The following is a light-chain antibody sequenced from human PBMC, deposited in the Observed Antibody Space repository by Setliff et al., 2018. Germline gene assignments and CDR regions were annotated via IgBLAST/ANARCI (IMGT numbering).Light chain of an antibody. CDR2: DVS. J-gene: IGLJ1*01. CDR1: RYDVGGYNF. Sequence: QSVLTQPASVSGAPGQSITISCTGTRYDVGGYNFVSWYQHHPGKAPKLMIYDVSVRPSGVSNRFSGSKSGNTASLTISGLQAEDEADYYCSSYISSSTLYVFGTGTKV. CDR3: SSYISSSTLYV. V-gene: IGLV2-14*01.